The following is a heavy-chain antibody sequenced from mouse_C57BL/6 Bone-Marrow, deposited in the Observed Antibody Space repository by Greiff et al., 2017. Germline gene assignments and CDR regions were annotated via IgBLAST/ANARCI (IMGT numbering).Heavy chain of an antibody. J-gene: IGHJ1*03. CDR1: GYAFSSYW. Sequence: QVQLKQSGAELVKPGASVKISCKASGYAFSSYWMNWVKQRPGKGLEWIGQIYPGDGDTNYNGKFKGKATLTADKSSSTAYMQLSSLTSEDSAVYFCARFYYGRGWYFDVWGTGTTVTVSS. CDR3: ARFYYGRGWYFDV. CDR2: IYPGDGDT. D-gene: IGHD1-1*01. V-gene: IGHV1-80*01.